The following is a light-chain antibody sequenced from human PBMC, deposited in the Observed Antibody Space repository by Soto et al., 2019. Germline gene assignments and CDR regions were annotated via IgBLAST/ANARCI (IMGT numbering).Light chain of an antibody. CDR2: GAS. V-gene: IGKV3D-15*01. CDR3: QQYNNWPLT. CDR1: QSVSNN. Sequence: EIVLTQSPGTLSLSPGERATRSCRASQSVSNNYLAWYQQKPGQAPRLLIYGASNRATGIPDRFSGRGSGTEFTLTISSLQSEDFAVYYCQQYNNWPLTFGGGTKVDI. J-gene: IGKJ4*01.